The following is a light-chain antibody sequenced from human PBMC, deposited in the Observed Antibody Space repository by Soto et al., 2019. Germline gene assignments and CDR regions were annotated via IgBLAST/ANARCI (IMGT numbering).Light chain of an antibody. CDR3: QQRSNWWT. CDR2: DAS. V-gene: IGKV3-11*01. Sequence: EIVLTQSPATLSLSPGERATLSCRASQSVSNYLAWYQQKPGQTPRLLIYDASNGATGIPARFSGSGSGTDFALTISSLEREDFAVYYCQQRSNWWTFGQGTKVEIK. J-gene: IGKJ1*01. CDR1: QSVSNY.